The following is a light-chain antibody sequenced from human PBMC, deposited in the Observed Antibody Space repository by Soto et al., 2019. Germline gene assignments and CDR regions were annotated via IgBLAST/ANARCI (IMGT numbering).Light chain of an antibody. CDR3: QQRSNWPLT. J-gene: IGKJ5*01. CDR2: EAS. V-gene: IGKV3-11*01. Sequence: EIVLTQSPATLSLSPGERATLSCRASQSVSSYLAWYQQKPGQAPRLLIYEASNRATGIPARFSGSGSGTAFTLTISSLEPEDFAVYYCQQRSNWPLTFGQGTRLEIK. CDR1: QSVSSY.